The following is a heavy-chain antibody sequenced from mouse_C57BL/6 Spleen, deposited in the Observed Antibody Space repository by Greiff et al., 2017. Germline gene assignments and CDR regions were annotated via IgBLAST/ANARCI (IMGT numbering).Heavy chain of an antibody. D-gene: IGHD1-1*01. J-gene: IGHJ4*01. CDR3: ARPIYYGSMDY. CDR1: GFTFSDYG. CDR2: ISSGSSTI. Sequence: EVKLMESGGGLVKPGGSLKLSCAASGFTFSDYGMHWVRQAPEKRLEWVAYISSGSSTIYYADTVKGRFTFSRDNAKNTLFLQMTSRRSEYTAIYYCARPIYYGSMDYWGQGTSVTVSS. V-gene: IGHV5-17*01.